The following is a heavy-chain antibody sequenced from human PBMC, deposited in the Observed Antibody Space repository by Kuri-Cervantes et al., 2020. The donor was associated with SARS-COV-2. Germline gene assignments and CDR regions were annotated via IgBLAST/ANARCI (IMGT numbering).Heavy chain of an antibody. D-gene: IGHD6-6*01. J-gene: IGHJ4*02. V-gene: IGHV4-34*01. CDR1: GGSFSGYY. CDR3: ARSLQLVRFDY. Sequence: SCAVYGGSFSGYYWSWIRQPPGKGPEWIGEINHSGSTNYNPSLKSRVTISVDTSKNQFSLKLSPVTAADTAVYYCARSLQLVRFDYWGQGTLVTVSS. CDR2: INHSGST.